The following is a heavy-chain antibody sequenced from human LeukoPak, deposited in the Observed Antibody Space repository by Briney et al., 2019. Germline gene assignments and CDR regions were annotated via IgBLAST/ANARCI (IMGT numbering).Heavy chain of an antibody. CDR2: ISTDGNSA. CDR3: ARNYNGMSN. V-gene: IGHV3-74*01. Sequence: GGSLTLTCAASGRTFSNYGLIWVRQPPAKGPVWVSYISTDGNSAPYADSVKGRFTISRDNAKKTLYLQMNSLRAEDTAVYYCARNYNGMSNWGQGTQVTVSS. CDR1: GRTFSNYG. D-gene: IGHD1-26*01. J-gene: IGHJ4*02.